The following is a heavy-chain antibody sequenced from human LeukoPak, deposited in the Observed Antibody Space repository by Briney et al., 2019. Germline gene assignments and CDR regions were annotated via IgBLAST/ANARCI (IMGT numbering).Heavy chain of an antibody. Sequence: ASVKVSCKVSGYTLTELSMHWVRQAPGKGLEWMGGFDPEDGETIYAQKFQGRVTMTEDTSTDTAYMELSSLRSEDTAVYYCASIVVVTATGGGYDWYFDLWGRGTLVTVSS. CDR3: ASIVVVTATGGGYDWYFDL. CDR1: GYTLTELS. D-gene: IGHD2-21*02. CDR2: FDPEDGET. V-gene: IGHV1-24*01. J-gene: IGHJ2*01.